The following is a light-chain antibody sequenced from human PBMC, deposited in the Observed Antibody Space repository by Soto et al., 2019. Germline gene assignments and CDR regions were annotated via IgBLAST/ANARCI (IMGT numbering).Light chain of an antibody. CDR1: SSDVGGYNY. CDR2: EVF. J-gene: IGLJ3*02. V-gene: IGLV2-14*01. Sequence: QSALTQPASVSGSPGQSITISCTGTSSDVGGYNYVSWYQQHPGKAPKLIIYEVFNRPSGVSGRFSGSKSDNTASLTISGLQAEDEADYYCSSYAGSVWLFGGGTKVTVL. CDR3: SSYAGSVWL.